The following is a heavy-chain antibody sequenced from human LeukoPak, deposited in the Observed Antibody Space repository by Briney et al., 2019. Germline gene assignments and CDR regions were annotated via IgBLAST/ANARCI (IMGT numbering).Heavy chain of an antibody. J-gene: IGHJ3*02. CDR1: GFTFAFRSYW. D-gene: IGHD3-16*02. V-gene: IGHV3-74*01. CDR2: IDNDGSDT. CDR3: SRGGYHHGFDI. Sequence: PGGSLRLSCTASGFTFAFRSYWRHRVRQAPGKGLVWISRIDNDGSDTIYADSVKGRFTISRDNAKNTLYLQMNSLRAEDTAVYYCSRGGYHHGFDIWGQGTMVTVSS.